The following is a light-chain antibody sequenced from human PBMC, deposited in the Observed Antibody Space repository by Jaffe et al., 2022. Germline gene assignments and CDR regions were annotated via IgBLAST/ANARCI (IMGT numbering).Light chain of an antibody. Sequence: DIVMTQSPDSLAMSLGERATINCKSSQSVLYSSNNKNYLAWYQVKPGQPPKLLIYWASTRESGVPDRFSGSGSGTDFTLTISSLQAEDVAVYYCHQYYSTPPTFGHGTKVEIK. CDR3: HQYYSTPPT. CDR1: QSVLYSSNNKNY. V-gene: IGKV4-1*01. J-gene: IGKJ1*01. CDR2: WAS.